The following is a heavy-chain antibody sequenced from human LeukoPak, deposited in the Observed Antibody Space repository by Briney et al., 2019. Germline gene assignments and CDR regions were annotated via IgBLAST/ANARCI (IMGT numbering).Heavy chain of an antibody. J-gene: IGHJ4*02. CDR2: ISSSSSTI. D-gene: IGHD1-26*01. CDR3: ARDWMEGATFEIQGPVDY. V-gene: IGHV3-48*04. Sequence: PGGSLRLSCAASGFTFSSYSMNWVRQAPGKGLEWVSYISSSSSTIYYADSVKGRFTISRDNAKNSLYLQMNSLRAEDTAVYYCARDWMEGATFEIQGPVDYWGQGTLVTVSS. CDR1: GFTFSSYS.